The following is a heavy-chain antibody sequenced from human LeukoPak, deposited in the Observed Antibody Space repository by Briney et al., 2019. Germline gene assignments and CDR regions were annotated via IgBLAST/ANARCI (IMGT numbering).Heavy chain of an antibody. Sequence: GESLKISCKGSGYSFTSYWIGWVGQMPGKGLEWMGIIYPGDSDTRYSPSFQGQVTISADKAISTAYLQWSSLKASDTAMYYCARQSRDGYNIGNYWGQGTLVTVSS. D-gene: IGHD5-24*01. CDR1: GYSFTSYW. CDR3: ARQSRDGYNIGNY. J-gene: IGHJ4*02. V-gene: IGHV5-51*01. CDR2: IYPGDSDT.